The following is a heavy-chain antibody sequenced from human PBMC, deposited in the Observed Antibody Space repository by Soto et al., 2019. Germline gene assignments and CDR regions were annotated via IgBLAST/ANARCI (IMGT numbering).Heavy chain of an antibody. V-gene: IGHV3-23*01. CDR2: ITGSGGGT. CDR3: ARGSYGDYDY. CDR1: GFTFSNYA. D-gene: IGHD4-17*01. J-gene: IGHJ4*02. Sequence: GGSLRLSCTASGFTFSNYAMSWVRQAPGKGLEWVSAITGSGGGTYYADSVKGRFTISRDNSKNTLSLQMNSLRAEDTAVYYCARGSYGDYDYWGQGTLVTAPQ.